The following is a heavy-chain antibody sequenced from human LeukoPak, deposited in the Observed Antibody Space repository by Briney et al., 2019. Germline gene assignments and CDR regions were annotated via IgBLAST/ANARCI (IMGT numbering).Heavy chain of an antibody. V-gene: IGHV1-2*02. J-gene: IGHJ3*02. CDR3: ARKSVVTLNAFDI. CDR2: INPNSGDT. D-gene: IGHD4-23*01. CDR1: GYTFTGYY. Sequence: ASVKVSCKASGYTFTGYYMHWVRQAPGQGLEWMGWINPNSGDTNYAQKFQGRVTMTRARSISTAYMELSRLRSDATAVYSCARKSVVTLNAFDIWGQGTMVTVSS.